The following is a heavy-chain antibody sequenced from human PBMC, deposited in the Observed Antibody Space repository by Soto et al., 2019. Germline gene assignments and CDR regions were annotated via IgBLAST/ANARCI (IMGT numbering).Heavy chain of an antibody. D-gene: IGHD5-12*01. CDR3: ARFHSDYDRVFDY. V-gene: IGHV1-3*01. Sequence: ASVKVSCKASGYMLTSYAMYWVRQAPGQRLEWMGWINAGNGNTKYSQKFQDRVTITRDTSASTAYMELSSLRSEDTAVYYCARFHSDYDRVFDYWGQGTLVTVSS. J-gene: IGHJ4*02. CDR2: INAGNGNT. CDR1: GYMLTSYA.